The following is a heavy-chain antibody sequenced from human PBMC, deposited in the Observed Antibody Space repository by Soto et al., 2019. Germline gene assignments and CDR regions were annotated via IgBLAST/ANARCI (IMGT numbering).Heavy chain of an antibody. CDR2: MHHSGRT. CDR3: ARWVEVSLDYFDS. Sequence: SETLSLTCTVSGAYMRNDYYYWSWVRQKPGKDLEWIGHMHHSGRTHYNPSLKSRVAVSVDTSRNQFSLYLNSVTAADTAVYYCARWVEVSLDYFDSWGQG. CDR1: GAYMRNDYYY. J-gene: IGHJ4*02. V-gene: IGHV4-31*03.